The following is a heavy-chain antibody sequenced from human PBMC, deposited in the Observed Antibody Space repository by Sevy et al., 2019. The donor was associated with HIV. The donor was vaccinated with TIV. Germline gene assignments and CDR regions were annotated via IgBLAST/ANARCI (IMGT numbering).Heavy chain of an antibody. D-gene: IGHD1-1*01. CDR2: LKSKADGGTV. CDR3: TGWKGLQSIFDY. CDR1: GFTFGDYA. Sequence: GGSLRLSCTTSGFTFGDYAMNWVRQAPGKGLEWVAFLKSKADGGTVDHAASVKGRFTILRDDSKSIAYLQMNDLTTVDTGVDYWTGWKGLQSIFDYWGQGALVTVSS. J-gene: IGHJ4*02. V-gene: IGHV3-49*04.